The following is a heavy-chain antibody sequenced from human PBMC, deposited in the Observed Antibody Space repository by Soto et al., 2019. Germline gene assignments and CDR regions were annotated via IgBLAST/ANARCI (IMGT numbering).Heavy chain of an antibody. J-gene: IGHJ4*02. CDR3: ARESYDYGGYIY. CDR2: INPSGGST. V-gene: IGHV1-46*01. Sequence: ASVKVSFKASGYTFTSYYMHWVRQAPGQGLEWMGIINPSGGSTSYAQKFQGRVTMTRDTSTSTVYMELSSLRSEDTAVYYCARESYDYGGYIYWGQGTLVTVSS. CDR1: GYTFTSYY. D-gene: IGHD4-17*01.